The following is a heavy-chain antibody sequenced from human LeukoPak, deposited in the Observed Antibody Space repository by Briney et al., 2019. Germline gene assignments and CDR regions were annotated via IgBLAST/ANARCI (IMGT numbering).Heavy chain of an antibody. Sequence: TGGSLRLSCAASGFTVSSNYMSWVRQAPGKGLEWVSVIYSGGSTYYADSVKGRFTISRDNSKNTLYLQMNSLRAEDTAVYYCARDRASGYSSRLDAFDIWGQGTMVTVSS. J-gene: IGHJ3*02. CDR2: IYSGGST. CDR3: ARDRASGYSSRLDAFDI. D-gene: IGHD6-13*01. V-gene: IGHV3-66*02. CDR1: GFTVSSNY.